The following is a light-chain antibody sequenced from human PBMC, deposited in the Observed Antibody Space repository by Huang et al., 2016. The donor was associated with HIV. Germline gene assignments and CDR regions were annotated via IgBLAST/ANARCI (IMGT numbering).Light chain of an antibody. CDR3: QQYSKWPPNT. J-gene: IGKJ2*01. CDR2: GAS. Sequence: DIVMTQSPATLSLSPGERATLSCRASQSVNSKLAWYQQKPGQAPRLLIYGASTRATGVPGRCSGSGSGTEFTLTISSLQSEDFAVYYCQQYSKWPPNTFGQGTKLESK. V-gene: IGKV3-15*01. CDR1: QSVNSK.